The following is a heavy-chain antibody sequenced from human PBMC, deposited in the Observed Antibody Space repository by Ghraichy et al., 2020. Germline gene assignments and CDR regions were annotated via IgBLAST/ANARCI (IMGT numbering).Heavy chain of an antibody. Sequence: SETLSLTCTVSGGSISSYYWSWIRQPPGKGLEWIGYIYYSGSTNYNPSLKSRVTISVDTSKNQFSLKLGSVTAADTAGYYCARDWIPPGVVKVRWFDPWGQGTLVTVSS. D-gene: IGHD3-3*01. V-gene: IGHV4-59*01. CDR3: ARDWIPPGVVKVRWFDP. J-gene: IGHJ5*02. CDR2: IYYSGST. CDR1: GGSISSYY.